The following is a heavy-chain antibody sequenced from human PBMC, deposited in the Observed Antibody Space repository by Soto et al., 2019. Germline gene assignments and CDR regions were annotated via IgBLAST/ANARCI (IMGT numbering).Heavy chain of an antibody. CDR1: GGTFSSYA. CDR3: ARDRRAARPDGHYYYYGMDV. J-gene: IGHJ6*02. Sequence: SVKVSCKASGGTFSSYAISWVRQAPGRGLEWMGGIIPIFGTANYAQKFQGRVTITADESTSTAYMELSSLRSEDTAVYYCARDRRAARPDGHYYYYGMDVWGQGTTVTVSS. V-gene: IGHV1-69*13. D-gene: IGHD6-6*01. CDR2: IIPIFGTA.